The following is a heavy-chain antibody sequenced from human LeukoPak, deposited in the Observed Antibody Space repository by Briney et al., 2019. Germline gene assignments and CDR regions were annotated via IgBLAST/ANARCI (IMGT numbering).Heavy chain of an antibody. CDR3: AKGHSAYGTGFDF. Sequence: GGSLRLSCAASGFTFSTFAMTWVRQAPGKGLECVSVISGAGDRTYYAETVRGRFTVSRDNSKNTLYLQMNSLRAEDTAVYYCAKGHSAYGTGFDFWGQGTLVTVSS. V-gene: IGHV3-23*01. CDR1: GFTFSTFA. D-gene: IGHD5-12*01. J-gene: IGHJ4*02. CDR2: ISGAGDRT.